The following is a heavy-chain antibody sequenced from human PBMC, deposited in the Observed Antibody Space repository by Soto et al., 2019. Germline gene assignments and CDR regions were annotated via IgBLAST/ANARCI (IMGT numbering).Heavy chain of an antibody. CDR2: IFSNDDK. V-gene: IGHV2-26*01. Sequence: SGPTLVNPPETLTLTCTVSGLSRSNGRMGLSWISEAPWKALEGLAHIFSNDDKSYSTSLRRRLTISKDTSRSQVVLTMTNMDPMDSATYFCALIKDCSRTDCYLASFDPWGQGTLVTVSS. CDR3: ALIKDCSRTDCYLASFDP. J-gene: IGHJ5*02. CDR1: GLSRSNGRMG. D-gene: IGHD2-2*01.